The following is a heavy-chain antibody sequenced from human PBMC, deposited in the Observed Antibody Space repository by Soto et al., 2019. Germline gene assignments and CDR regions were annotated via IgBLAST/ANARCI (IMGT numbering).Heavy chain of an antibody. CDR2: IIPIYGTA. V-gene: IGHV1-69*13. CDR1: GGTFSSFT. CDR3: AKDRRADWESYYYYAMDV. J-gene: IGHJ6*02. D-gene: IGHD1-26*01. Sequence: SVKVSCNASGGTFSSFTISWVRQAPGQVLEWMGGIIPIYGTANYAQKFQGRVTITADASTRTAYMELSSLRSEDTAVYYCAKDRRADWESYYYYAMDVWGQGTTVTVSS.